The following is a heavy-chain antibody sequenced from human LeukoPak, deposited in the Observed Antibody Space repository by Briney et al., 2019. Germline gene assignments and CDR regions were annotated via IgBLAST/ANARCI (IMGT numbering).Heavy chain of an antibody. CDR1: GFTASTNY. J-gene: IGHJ6*03. D-gene: IGHD4-17*01. Sequence: GGSLTLSCAASGFTASTNYMSWVRQAPGKGLEWVSVIYSGGSTYYADSVKGRLTISRDNSKNTLYLQMNSLRAEDTAVYYCARGGYGDYGVYMDVWGKGTTVTISS. CDR3: ARGGYGDYGVYMDV. V-gene: IGHV3-66*01. CDR2: IYSGGST.